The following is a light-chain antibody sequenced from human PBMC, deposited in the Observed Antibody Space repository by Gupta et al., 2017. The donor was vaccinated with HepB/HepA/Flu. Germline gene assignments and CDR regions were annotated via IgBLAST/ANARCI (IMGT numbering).Light chain of an antibody. V-gene: IGKV1-5*03. J-gene: IGKJ1*01. CDR1: QSISSW. CDR3: LHYSGYSWT. CDR2: KAS. Sequence: DIQMTQSPPTLSASVGDRVTITCRASQSISSWLAWYQQTPGNSPKLLIYKASSSEIGVPSRFSGSGSGTEFTLTISILEPDDFATYYCLHYSGYSWTFGQGTKVEI.